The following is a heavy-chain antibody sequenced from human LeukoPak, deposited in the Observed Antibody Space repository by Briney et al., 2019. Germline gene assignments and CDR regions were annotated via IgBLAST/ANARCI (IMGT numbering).Heavy chain of an antibody. CDR2: INPNSGGT. CDR1: GYTFSGYY. V-gene: IGHV1-2*02. Sequence: GASVKVSCKASGYTFSGYYIHWVRQAPGQGLEWMGWINPNSGGTNYAQKFQGRVTMTRDTSINTAYMNLSRLRSDDTAFYYCARDRIRFIAAERKRWFDPWGQGTLVIVSS. CDR3: ARDRIRFIAAERKRWFDP. J-gene: IGHJ5*02. D-gene: IGHD6-13*01.